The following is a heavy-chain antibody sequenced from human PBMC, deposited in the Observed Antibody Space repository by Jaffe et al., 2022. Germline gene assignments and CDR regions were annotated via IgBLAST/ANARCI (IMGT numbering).Heavy chain of an antibody. CDR2: IYHSGST. Sequence: QVQLQESGPGLVKPSETLSLTCAVSGYSISSGYYWGWIRQPPGKGLEWIGSIYHSGSTYYNPSLKSRVTISVDTSKNQFSLKLSSVTAADTAVYYCARLRLPLIGEWLALGYFDYWGQGTLVTVSS. D-gene: IGHD3-10*01. CDR3: ARLRLPLIGEWLALGYFDY. J-gene: IGHJ4*02. V-gene: IGHV4-38-2*01. CDR1: GYSISSGYY.